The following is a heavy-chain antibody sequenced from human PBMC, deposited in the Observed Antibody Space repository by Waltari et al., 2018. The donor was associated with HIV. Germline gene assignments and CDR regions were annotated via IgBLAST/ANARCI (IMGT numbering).Heavy chain of an antibody. Sequence: QVQLVESGGGVVQPGRSLRLSCVASGFTFSSYAMHWVRQAPGKGLEWVAVISYDGSNKYYADSVKGRFTISRDNSKNTLYLQMNSLRAEDTAVYYCAPSLRVRGGLDYWGQGTLVTVSS. V-gene: IGHV3-30*01. J-gene: IGHJ4*02. CDR3: APSLRVRGGLDY. D-gene: IGHD3-10*01. CDR2: ISYDGSNK. CDR1: GFTFSSYA.